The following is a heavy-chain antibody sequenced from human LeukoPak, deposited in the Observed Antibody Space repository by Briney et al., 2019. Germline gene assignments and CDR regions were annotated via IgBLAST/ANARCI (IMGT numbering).Heavy chain of an antibody. D-gene: IGHD2-15*01. CDR1: GYTFTSYG. CDR3: ARDMFYCSGGSCYSRYAFDI. Sequence: GASVKVSCKASGYTFTSYGISCVRQAPGQGLEWMGWISAYNGNTNYAQKLQGRVTMTTDTSTSTAYMELRSLRSDDTAVYYCARDMFYCSGGSCYSRYAFDIWGQGTMVTVSS. J-gene: IGHJ3*02. V-gene: IGHV1-18*01. CDR2: ISAYNGNT.